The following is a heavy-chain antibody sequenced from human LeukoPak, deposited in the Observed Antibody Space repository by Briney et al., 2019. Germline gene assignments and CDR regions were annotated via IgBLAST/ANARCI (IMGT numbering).Heavy chain of an antibody. V-gene: IGHV4-61*02. CDR1: GGSISSGSYY. J-gene: IGHJ6*02. D-gene: IGHD6-13*01. Sequence: SETLSLTCTVSGGSISSGSYYWSWIRQPAGKGLEWIGRIYTSGGTNYNPSLKSRVTISVDTSKNQFSLKLSSVTAADTAVYYCARLGDHEVAAADTYYYYGMDVWGQGTTVTVSS. CDR2: IYTSGGT. CDR3: ARLGDHEVAAADTYYYYGMDV.